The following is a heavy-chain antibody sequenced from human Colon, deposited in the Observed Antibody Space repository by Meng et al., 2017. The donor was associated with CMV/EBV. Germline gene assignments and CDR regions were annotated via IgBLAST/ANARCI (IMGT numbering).Heavy chain of an antibody. V-gene: IGHV1-18*01. J-gene: IGHJ4*02. CDR1: GYTVTSYG. D-gene: IGHD1-26*01. Sequence: KASGYTVTSYGISWVRQAPGQGLEWMGWISAYNGNTNYAQKLQGRVTMTTDTSTSTAYMELRSLRSDDTAVYYCARDRLRELLPFDYWGQGTLVTVSS. CDR2: ISAYNGNT. CDR3: ARDRLRELLPFDY.